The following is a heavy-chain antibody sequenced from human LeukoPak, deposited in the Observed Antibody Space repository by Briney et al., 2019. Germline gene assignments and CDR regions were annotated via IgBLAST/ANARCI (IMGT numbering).Heavy chain of an antibody. J-gene: IGHJ4*02. D-gene: IGHD1-1*01. CDR1: GGSISSSSYY. CDR2: IYYSGST. Sequence: SETLSLTCTVSGGSISSSSYYWGWIRQPPGKGMEWIGSIYYSGSTYYNPSLKSRVTISVDTSKNQFSLKLSSVTAADTAVYYCARLSSSRWKSIFGGQGTLVTVSS. CDR3: ARLSSSRWKSIF. V-gene: IGHV4-39*01.